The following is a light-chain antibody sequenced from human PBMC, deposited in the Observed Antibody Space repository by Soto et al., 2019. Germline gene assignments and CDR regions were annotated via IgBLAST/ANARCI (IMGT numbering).Light chain of an antibody. J-gene: IGLJ2*01. Sequence: QSALTQPASVSGSPGQSIAISCTGTFSDVGGYDYVSWYQQHPDKAPKLMIYDVTNRPSGVSNRFSGSKSGNTASLTISGVQSEDEASYYCSSYTTTSTVVFGGGTKLTVL. CDR3: SSYTTTSTVV. V-gene: IGLV2-14*03. CDR1: FSDVGGYDY. CDR2: DVT.